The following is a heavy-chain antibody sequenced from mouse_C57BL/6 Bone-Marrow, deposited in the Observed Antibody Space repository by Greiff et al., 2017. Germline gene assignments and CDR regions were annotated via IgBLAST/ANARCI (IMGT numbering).Heavy chain of an antibody. Sequence: DVKLVESGGDLVKPGGSLKLSCAASGFTFSSYGMSWVRQTPDKRLEWVATISSGGSYTYYPDSVKGRFTISRDNATNTLYLQMSSLKSEDTAMYYCARHYDYYAMDYWGQGTSVTVSS. J-gene: IGHJ4*01. CDR1: GFTFSSYG. V-gene: IGHV5-6*02. CDR2: ISSGGSYT. CDR3: ARHYDYYAMDY.